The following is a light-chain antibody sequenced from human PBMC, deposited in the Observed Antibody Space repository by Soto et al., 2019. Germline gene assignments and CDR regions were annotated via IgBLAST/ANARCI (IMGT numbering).Light chain of an antibody. CDR1: QRVLYCSNNTDY. V-gene: IGKV4-1*01. Sequence: IVIPESVASLAVCLGGRASIKCEAGQRVLYCSNNTDYVAWYQQTSGTPSKLLIYWASTRESVVPDRFSGSGSGTDFTRTISSLQAEDVAVYYCQQYCSTPRAFGQGTKVDIK. J-gene: IGKJ1*01. CDR2: WAS. CDR3: QQYCSTPRA.